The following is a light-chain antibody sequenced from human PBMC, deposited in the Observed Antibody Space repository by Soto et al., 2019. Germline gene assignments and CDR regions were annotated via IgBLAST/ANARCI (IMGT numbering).Light chain of an antibody. V-gene: IGKV3-20*01. Sequence: EIVLTQSPCTLSLSPGERATLSCRASQSVSSNYLAWYQQKPGQAPRLLIYGASSRATGIPDRFSGSGSGTDFTLTITRREPEDFAVYCCQQYGNSPRTFGQGTRLEIK. CDR3: QQYGNSPRT. CDR2: GAS. J-gene: IGKJ5*01. CDR1: QSVSSNY.